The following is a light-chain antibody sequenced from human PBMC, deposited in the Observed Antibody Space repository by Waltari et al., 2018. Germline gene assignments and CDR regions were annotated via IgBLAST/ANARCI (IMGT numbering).Light chain of an antibody. CDR3: QQYDISPLT. CDR2: GAS. Sequence: EIVLTQSPGTLSLSPGERATLSCRASQTVRTTYLAWYQQKPGQAPTLLIYGASSRATGIPDRVSGSGSGTDFSLTISSREPEDFAVYYCQQYDISPLTFGGGTKVEIK. CDR1: QTVRTTY. J-gene: IGKJ4*01. V-gene: IGKV3-20*01.